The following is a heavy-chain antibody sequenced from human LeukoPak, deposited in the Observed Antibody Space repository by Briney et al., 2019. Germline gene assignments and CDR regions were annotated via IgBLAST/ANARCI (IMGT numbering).Heavy chain of an antibody. D-gene: IGHD4-17*01. CDR1: GFTVSSNS. Sequence: PGGSLRLSCTVSGFTVSSNSMSWVRQAPGKGLEWVSFIYSGGNTHYSDSVTGRFSISRDNSKNTLYLQMNSLRADDTAVYYCARRAGEHSHPYDYWGQGTLVTVSS. V-gene: IGHV3-53*01. CDR2: IYSGGNT. J-gene: IGHJ4*02. CDR3: ARRAGEHSHPYDY.